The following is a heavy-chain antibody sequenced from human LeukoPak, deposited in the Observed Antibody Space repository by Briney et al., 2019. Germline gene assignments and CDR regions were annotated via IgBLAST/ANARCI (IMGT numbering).Heavy chain of an antibody. Sequence: SETLSLTCTVAGGSISSGGYYGTRIRQPPGKGLEWIGYIYYSGSTNYNPSLKSRVTISVDTSKNQFSLRLSSVTAADTAVFYCARTVVGTTKFFDYWGQGTLVTVSS. CDR1: GGSISSGGYY. CDR2: IYYSGST. D-gene: IGHD1-26*01. CDR3: ARTVVGTTKFFDY. V-gene: IGHV4-61*08. J-gene: IGHJ4*02.